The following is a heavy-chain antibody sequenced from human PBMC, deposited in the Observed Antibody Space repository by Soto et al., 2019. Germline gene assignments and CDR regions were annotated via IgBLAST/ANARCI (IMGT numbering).Heavy chain of an antibody. D-gene: IGHD3-3*01. J-gene: IGHJ4*02. CDR3: ARDDYDFWSGYHQIDY. Sequence: EVQLVESGGGLVQPGGSLRLSCAASGFTFSSYWMSWVRQAPGKGLEWVANIKQDGSEKYYVDSVKGRFTISRYNAKNSLYLQMNSLRAEDTAVYYCARDDYDFWSGYHQIDYWGQGTLVTVSS. V-gene: IGHV3-7*01. CDR1: GFTFSSYW. CDR2: IKQDGSEK.